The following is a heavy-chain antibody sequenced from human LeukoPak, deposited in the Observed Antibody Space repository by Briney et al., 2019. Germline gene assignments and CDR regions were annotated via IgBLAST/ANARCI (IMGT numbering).Heavy chain of an antibody. CDR3: AREGAIAVAVIDY. J-gene: IGHJ4*02. CDR2: IIPIFGTA. D-gene: IGHD6-19*01. Sequence: SVKVSCKASGYTFTSYGISWVRQAPGQGLEWMGGIIPIFGTANYAQKFQGRVTITADESTSTAYMELSSLRSEDTAVYYCAREGAIAVAVIDYWGQGTLVTVSS. CDR1: GYTFTSYG. V-gene: IGHV1-69*13.